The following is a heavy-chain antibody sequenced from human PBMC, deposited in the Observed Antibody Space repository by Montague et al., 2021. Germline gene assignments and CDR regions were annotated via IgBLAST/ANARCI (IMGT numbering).Heavy chain of an antibody. CDR1: GSTFSNYW. CDR2: IKQDGSEK. J-gene: IGHJ4*02. Sequence: SLRLSCAASGSTFSNYWMSWVRQAPGKGLEWVANIKQDGSEKHYVDSVKGRFTISRDNAKNSLYLQMNSLRAEDTAVYFCARDQGQGYCGGDCYVGLDYWGQGTLVTASS. V-gene: IGHV3-7*01. CDR3: ARDQGQGYCGGDCYVGLDY. D-gene: IGHD2-21*01.